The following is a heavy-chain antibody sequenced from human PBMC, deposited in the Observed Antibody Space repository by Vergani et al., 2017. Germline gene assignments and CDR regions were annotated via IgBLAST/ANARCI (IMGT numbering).Heavy chain of an antibody. Sequence: EVQLLESGGDLVQPGGSLRLSCAASGFTFSDYGMSWVRQAPGQRLEWVSIISGSGGSTYYADSVKGRFTISRDNSKNTVSLQMDSLRAEDTAVYFCAKTPRRVAAPGQDYFDYWGQGALVTVSS. CDR2: ISGSGGST. V-gene: IGHV3-23*01. CDR3: AKTPRRVAAPGQDYFDY. J-gene: IGHJ4*02. CDR1: GFTFSDYG. D-gene: IGHD6-13*01.